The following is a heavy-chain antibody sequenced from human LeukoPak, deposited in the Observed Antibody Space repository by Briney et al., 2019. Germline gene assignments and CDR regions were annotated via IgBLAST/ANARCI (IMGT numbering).Heavy chain of an antibody. CDR1: GFIFSSIA. J-gene: IGHJ6*02. CDR2: ISASGGST. V-gene: IGHV3-23*01. CDR3: AKDSWRGYSQNYGMDV. D-gene: IGHD5-18*01. Sequence: PGGSLRLSCAASGFIFSSIAMSWVRQAPGKGLEWVSVISASGGSTFYADSVKGRFTISGDSSKNTLYLQMNSLRAEDPAVYYCAKDSWRGYSQNYGMDVWGQGTTVTVSS.